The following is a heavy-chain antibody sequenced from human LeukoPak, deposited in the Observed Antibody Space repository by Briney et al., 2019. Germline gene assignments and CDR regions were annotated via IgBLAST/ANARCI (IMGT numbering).Heavy chain of an antibody. CDR1: GGSFSGYY. V-gene: IGHV4-34*01. J-gene: IGHJ4*02. D-gene: IGHD2-15*01. Sequence: SETLSLTCAVYGGSFSGYYWSWVRQPPGKGLEWIGEINHSGSTNYNPSLKSRVTISVDTSKNQFSLKLSSVTAADTAVYYCARGLREVRYCSGGSCYSLYYFDYWGQGTLVTVSS. CDR3: ARGLREVRYCSGGSCYSLYYFDY. CDR2: INHSGST.